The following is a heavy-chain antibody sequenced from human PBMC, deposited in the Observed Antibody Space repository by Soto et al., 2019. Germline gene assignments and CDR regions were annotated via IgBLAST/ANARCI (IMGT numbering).Heavy chain of an antibody. D-gene: IGHD3-10*01. CDR3: AKDQLRGVRGVITYYYGMDV. J-gene: IGHJ6*02. CDR2: ISYDGSNK. Sequence: QVQLVESGGGVVQPGRSLRLSCAASGFTFSSYGMHWVRQAPGKGLEWVAVISYDGSNKYYADSVKGRLTISRDNSKNTLYLQMNSLRAEDTAVYYCAKDQLRGVRGVITYYYGMDVWGQGTTVTVSS. V-gene: IGHV3-30*18. CDR1: GFTFSSYG.